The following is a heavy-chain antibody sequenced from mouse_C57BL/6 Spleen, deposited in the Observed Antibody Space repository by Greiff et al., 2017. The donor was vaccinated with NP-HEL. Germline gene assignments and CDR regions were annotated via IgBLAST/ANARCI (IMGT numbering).Heavy chain of an antibody. V-gene: IGHV1-26*01. CDR1: GYTFTDYY. Sequence: EVQLQQSGPELVKPGASVKISCKASGYTFTDYYMNWVKQSHGKSLEWIGDINPNNGGTSYNQKFKGKATLTVDKSSSTAYMELRSLTSEDSAVYYCAGTYYSNTAWFAYWGQGTLVTVSA. CDR3: AGTYYSNTAWFAY. J-gene: IGHJ3*01. CDR2: INPNNGGT. D-gene: IGHD2-5*01.